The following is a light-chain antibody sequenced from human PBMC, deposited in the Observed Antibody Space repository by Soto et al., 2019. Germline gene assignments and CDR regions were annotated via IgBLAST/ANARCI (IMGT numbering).Light chain of an antibody. V-gene: IGKV3-20*01. Sequence: EIVLTQSPGTLSLSPGERATLSCRASQSVSSSYLAWYQQKPGQAPRLLIYAAFRRATGIPDRFSGSGSGTDFTLTIRRLEPEDFAVYYCQQYGASPYTFGQGTKLETK. J-gene: IGKJ2*01. CDR2: AAF. CDR3: QQYGASPYT. CDR1: QSVSSSY.